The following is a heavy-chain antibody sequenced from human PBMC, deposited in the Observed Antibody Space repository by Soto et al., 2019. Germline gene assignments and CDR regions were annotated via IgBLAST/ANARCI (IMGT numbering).Heavy chain of an antibody. CDR3: ARGRGRYSSGWSWLDP. CDR2: IFQSGST. D-gene: IGHD6-19*01. CDR1: GGTIRSPDW. Sequence: SETLSLTCGVSGGTIRSPDWWTWVRQPPGKGLEWIGEIFQSGSTNYTPSLESRVTISVDKSKNQFSLTLTSVTAADTAVYFCARGRGRYSSGWSWLDPWGQGIWVNVSS. V-gene: IGHV4-4*02. J-gene: IGHJ5*02.